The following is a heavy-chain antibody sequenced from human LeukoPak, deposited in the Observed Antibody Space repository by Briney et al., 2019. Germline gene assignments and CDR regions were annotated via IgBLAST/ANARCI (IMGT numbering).Heavy chain of an antibody. V-gene: IGHV3-7*01. J-gene: IGHJ4*02. CDR1: GFTFSDYY. CDR2: IKQDGSDK. CDR3: ARVQAVAGFLDKNPDY. Sequence: AGGSLRISCAASGFTFSDYYMSWVRQAPGKGLEWVANIKQDGSDKYYVDSVKGRFTISRDNAKNSLYLQMNSLRAEDTAVYYCARVQAVAGFLDKNPDYWGQGTLVTVSS. D-gene: IGHD6-19*01.